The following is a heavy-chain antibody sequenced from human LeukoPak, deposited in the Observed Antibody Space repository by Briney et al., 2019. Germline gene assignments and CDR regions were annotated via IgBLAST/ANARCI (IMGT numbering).Heavy chain of an antibody. J-gene: IGHJ4*02. Sequence: PGGSLRLSCAASGFTFSSSWMHWVRQAPEKGLVWVSRINSDGSSTSYADSVKGRFTISRDNAKNTLFLQMNSLRAEDTAVYYCARATVAGRGGLDYWGQGTLVTVSS. CDR2: INSDGSST. V-gene: IGHV3-74*01. D-gene: IGHD6-19*01. CDR3: ARATVAGRGGLDY. CDR1: GFTFSSSW.